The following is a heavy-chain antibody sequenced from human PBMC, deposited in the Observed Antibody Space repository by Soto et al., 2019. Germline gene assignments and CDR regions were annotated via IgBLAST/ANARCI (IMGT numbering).Heavy chain of an antibody. CDR3: ARDVGV. Sequence: EVQLVESGGGLVQPGGSLRLSCAASGFTFSNYYMSWVRQAPGKGLEWVSVIYIGGSTYYADSMKGRITISRDNSKNTLFLPVNSLSAYDTAVYYAARDVGVWGRGTPVTVSS. J-gene: IGHJ6*02. CDR1: GFTFSNYY. V-gene: IGHV3-66*01. CDR2: IYIGGST.